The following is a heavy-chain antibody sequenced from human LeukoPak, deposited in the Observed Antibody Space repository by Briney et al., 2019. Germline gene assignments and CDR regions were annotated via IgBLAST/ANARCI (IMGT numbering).Heavy chain of an antibody. V-gene: IGHV4-34*01. CDR2: INHSGST. CDR1: GGSFSGYY. J-gene: IGHJ6*02. CDR3: ARTPPHYGDYGYYGMDV. Sequence: SETLSLTCAVYGGSFSGYYWSWIRQPPGKGLEWLGEINHSGSTNYNPSLKSRVTISVDTSKNQFSLKLSSVTAADTAVYYCARTPPHYGDYGYYGMDVWGQGTTVTVSS. D-gene: IGHD4-17*01.